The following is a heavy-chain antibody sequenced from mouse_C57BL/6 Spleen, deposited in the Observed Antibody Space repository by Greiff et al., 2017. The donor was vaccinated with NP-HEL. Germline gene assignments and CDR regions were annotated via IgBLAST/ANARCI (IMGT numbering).Heavy chain of an antibody. D-gene: IGHD2-5*01. V-gene: IGHV1-53*01. Sequence: QVHVKQPGTELVKPGASVKLSCKASGYTFTSYWMHWVKQSPGQGLEWIGNINPSNGGTNYNEKFKSKATLTVDKSSSTAYMQLSSLTSEDSAVYYCARSAYYSNLYYFDYWGKGTTLTVSS. CDR3: ARSAYYSNLYYFDY. CDR2: INPSNGGT. CDR1: GYTFTSYW. J-gene: IGHJ2*01.